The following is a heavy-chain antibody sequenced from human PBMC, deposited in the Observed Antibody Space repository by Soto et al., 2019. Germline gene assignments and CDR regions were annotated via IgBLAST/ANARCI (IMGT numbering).Heavy chain of an antibody. D-gene: IGHD5-12*01. J-gene: IGHJ4*02. Sequence: SETLSLTCTVSGGSITSYYWSWIRQPPGKGLGWIGYIYFSGSANYNPSLKSRVTISVDTSKNQFSLKLSSVTAADTAVYYCARRYSGYGDYWGQGTLVTVSS. CDR3: ARRYSGYGDY. CDR1: GGSITSYY. V-gene: IGHV4-59*08. CDR2: IYFSGSA.